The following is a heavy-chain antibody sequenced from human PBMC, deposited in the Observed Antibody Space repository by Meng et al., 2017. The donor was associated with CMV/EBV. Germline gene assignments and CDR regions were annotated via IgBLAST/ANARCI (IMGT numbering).Heavy chain of an antibody. J-gene: IGHJ4*02. D-gene: IGHD3-3*01. CDR3: ARVHITIFGVAPDY. CDR1: GFTFSSYE. Sequence: GGSLRLSCAASGFTFSSYEMNWVRQAPGKGLEWVPYISSSGSTIYYADSVKGRFTISRDYAKNSLYLQMNSLRAEDTAVYYCARVHITIFGVAPDYWGQGTLVTVSS. V-gene: IGHV3-48*03. CDR2: ISSSGSTI.